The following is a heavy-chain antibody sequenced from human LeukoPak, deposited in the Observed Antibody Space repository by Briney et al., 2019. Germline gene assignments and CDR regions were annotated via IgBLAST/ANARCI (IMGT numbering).Heavy chain of an antibody. J-gene: IGHJ4*02. CDR2: ISPSGGST. D-gene: IGHD3-10*01. V-gene: IGHV1-46*01. CDR3: ARDNYGSGSYYKY. Sequence: ASVKVSCKASGYTFITYYIHWVRQAPGQGLEWMGIISPSGGSTTYAQKFQGRVTMTRDTSISTAYMELRRLISDDTAVYYCARDNYGSGSYYKYWGKGTLVTVSS. CDR1: GYTFITYY.